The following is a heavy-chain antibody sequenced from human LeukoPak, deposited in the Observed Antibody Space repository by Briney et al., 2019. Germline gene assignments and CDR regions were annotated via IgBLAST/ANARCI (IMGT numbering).Heavy chain of an antibody. V-gene: IGHV4-38-2*02. J-gene: IGHJ6*02. D-gene: IGHD4-17*01. CDR1: GYSISSGYC. CDR3: ARDGYYGEPLYYYGMDV. Sequence: SETLSLTCTVSGYSISSGYCWGWIRQPPGKGLEWIGSIYHSGSTYYNPSLKSRVTISVDTTKNQFSLKLSSVTAADTAVYYCARDGYYGEPLYYYGMDVWGQGATVTVSS. CDR2: IYHSGST.